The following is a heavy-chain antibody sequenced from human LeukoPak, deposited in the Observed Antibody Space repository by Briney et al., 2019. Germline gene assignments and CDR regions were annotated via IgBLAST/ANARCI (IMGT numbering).Heavy chain of an antibody. Sequence: SETLSLTCTVSGVSITSHCWSWIRQPPGKGLDWIGYIYYTGSNNYNPSLESRVAISVDTSKNQFSLKVNSVTAADTAVYYCARGHDYYDDSGYYDFDYWGQGTLVTVSS. CDR1: GVSITSHC. V-gene: IGHV4-59*11. CDR2: IYYTGSN. D-gene: IGHD3-22*01. CDR3: ARGHDYYDDSGYYDFDY. J-gene: IGHJ4*02.